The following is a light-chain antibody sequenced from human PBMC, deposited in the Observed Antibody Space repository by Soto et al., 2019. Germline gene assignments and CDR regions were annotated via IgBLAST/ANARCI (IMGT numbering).Light chain of an antibody. Sequence: SYELTQPPSVSVAPGQTARIACGGDNIETKSVHWSQQKPGQAPVLVVYDDRDRPSGIPERFSGSNSGNAATLTITRVEAGDEADYYCQVWDSTSEHVVFGGGTKLTVL. CDR1: NIETKS. V-gene: IGLV3-21*02. CDR3: QVWDSTSEHVV. CDR2: DDR. J-gene: IGLJ2*01.